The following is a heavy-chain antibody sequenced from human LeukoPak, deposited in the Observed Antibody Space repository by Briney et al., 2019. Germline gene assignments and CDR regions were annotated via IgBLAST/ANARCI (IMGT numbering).Heavy chain of an antibody. CDR1: GFTFSSYG. J-gene: IGHJ4*02. V-gene: IGHV3-33*01. CDR2: IWYDGSNK. CDR3: ARDQRGYSYGNFDY. Sequence: GGSLRLSCAASGFTFSSYGMHWVRQAPGKGLEWVAVIWYDGSNKYYADSVKGRFTISIDNSKNTLYLQMNSLRAEDTAVYYCARDQRGYSYGNFDYWGQGTLVTVSS. D-gene: IGHD5-18*01.